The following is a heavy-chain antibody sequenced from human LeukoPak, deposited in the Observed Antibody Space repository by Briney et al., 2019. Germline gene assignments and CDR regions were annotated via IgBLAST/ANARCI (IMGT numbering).Heavy chain of an antibody. CDR1: GFTFSSYW. CDR2: INSDGSST. D-gene: IGHD6-13*01. V-gene: IGHV3-74*01. Sequence: GGSLRLSCAASGFTFSSYWMHWVRQAPGKGLVWVSRINSDGSSTSYADSVKGRFTISRDNAKNPLYLQMNSLRAEDTAVYYCARDLGSSSRYRTKKKFDYWGQGTLVTVSS. CDR3: ARDLGSSSRYRTKKKFDY. J-gene: IGHJ4*02.